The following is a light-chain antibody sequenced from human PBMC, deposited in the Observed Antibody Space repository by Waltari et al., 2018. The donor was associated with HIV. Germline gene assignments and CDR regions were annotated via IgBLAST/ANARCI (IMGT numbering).Light chain of an antibody. CDR1: NLGSMY. CDR3: QSWDSSAAV. Sequence: SFELTQPPSVSVSPGQTAYIPCSGNNLGSMYGSWYQQKPGQSPVLVIFQEVKRPSGIPERFSGSSSGSTATLIISETQPMDEADYYCQSWDSSAAVFGGGTKLTVL. J-gene: IGLJ2*01. V-gene: IGLV3-1*01. CDR2: QEV.